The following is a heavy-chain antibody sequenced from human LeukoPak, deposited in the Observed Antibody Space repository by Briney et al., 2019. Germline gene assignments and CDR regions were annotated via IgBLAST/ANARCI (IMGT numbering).Heavy chain of an antibody. Sequence: SETLSLTCTVSVGSIGTHYCSWIRQPPGKGLEWIGYISNSGTTNYNPTLKSRLDMSVDTSKNQFSLKLSSVTAADTAVYYCARHLGLARGSNWLDPWGQGTLVIVSS. D-gene: IGHD3-16*01. J-gene: IGHJ5*02. CDR2: ISNSGTT. V-gene: IGHV4-59*08. CDR1: VGSIGTHY. CDR3: ARHLGLARGSNWLDP.